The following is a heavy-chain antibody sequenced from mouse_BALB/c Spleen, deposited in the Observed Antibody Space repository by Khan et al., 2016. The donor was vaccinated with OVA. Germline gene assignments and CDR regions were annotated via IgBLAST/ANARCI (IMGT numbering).Heavy chain of an antibody. V-gene: IGHV3-2*02. Sequence: EVELVESGPGLVKPSQSLSLTCTVTVYSITSGYGWNWIRQFPGNKLEWMGYISYSGSTNYNPSLKSRISITRDTSKNQFFLQLNSVTTEDTATYYCARTASIEYWGQGTTLTVSS. CDR2: ISYSGST. D-gene: IGHD1-2*01. J-gene: IGHJ2*01. CDR3: ARTASIEY. CDR1: VYSITSGYG.